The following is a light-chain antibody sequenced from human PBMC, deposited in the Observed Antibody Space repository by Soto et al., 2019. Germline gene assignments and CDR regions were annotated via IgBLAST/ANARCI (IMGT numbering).Light chain of an antibody. CDR1: QSISSTF. CDR2: GAS. J-gene: IGKJ1*01. Sequence: DIVLTQSPGALSLSPGGRATLSCRASQSISSTFLAWYQQRPGQAPRLLIYGASNRATGIPDRFSGSGSGTDFTLTISSLEPEDVAVYYCQQFGTSPLWTFGQGTKVEIK. CDR3: QQFGTSPLWT. V-gene: IGKV3-20*01.